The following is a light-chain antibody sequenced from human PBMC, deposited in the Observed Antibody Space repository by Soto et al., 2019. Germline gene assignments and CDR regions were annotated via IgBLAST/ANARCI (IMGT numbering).Light chain of an antibody. CDR1: QSVLHSSSNKDR. CDR2: WAS. Sequence: DIVMTQSPDSLAVSLGGRATINCKSSQSVLHSSSNKDRLAWYQQKPGQPPKMLIYWASTRESGVPDRLSGSGSGTDFTLTISSLQAEDVAVYYCQQYYATPLTFGGGIKVEIK. J-gene: IGKJ4*01. V-gene: IGKV4-1*01. CDR3: QQYYATPLT.